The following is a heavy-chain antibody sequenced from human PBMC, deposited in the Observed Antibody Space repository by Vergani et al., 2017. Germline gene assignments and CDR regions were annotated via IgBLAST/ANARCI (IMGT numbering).Heavy chain of an antibody. CDR2: ISYDGSNK. CDR1: GFTFSSYA. CDR3: ARVNDYYVLNWFDP. D-gene: IGHD3-10*02. J-gene: IGHJ5*02. Sequence: QVQLVESGGGVVQPGRSLRLSCAASGFTFSSYAMHWVRQAPGKGLEWVAVISYDGSNKYYADSVKGRFTISRDNSKNTLYLQMNSLRAEDTAVYYCARVNDYYVLNWFDPWGQGTLVTVSS. V-gene: IGHV3-30*04.